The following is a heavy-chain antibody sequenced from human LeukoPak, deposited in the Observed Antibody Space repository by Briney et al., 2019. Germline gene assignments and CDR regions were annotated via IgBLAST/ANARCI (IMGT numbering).Heavy chain of an antibody. CDR1: GFTFSSYA. CDR3: ARAQYNWNDGNWFDP. CDR2: ISGSGGST. D-gene: IGHD1-1*01. V-gene: IGHV3-23*01. Sequence: PGGSLRLSCAASGFTFSSYAMSWVRQAPGKGLEWVSAISGSGGSTYYADSVKGRFTISSDNSKNTLYLQMNSLRAEDTAVYYCARAQYNWNDGNWFDPWGQGTLVTVSS. J-gene: IGHJ5*02.